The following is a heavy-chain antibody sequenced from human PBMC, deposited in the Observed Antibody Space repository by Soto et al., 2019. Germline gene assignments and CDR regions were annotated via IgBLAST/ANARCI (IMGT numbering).Heavy chain of an antibody. CDR2: ISYDGTNE. Sequence: PGGSLRLSCAASGFAFSTYGLNWVRQAPGKGLEWVAFISYDGTNEYYADSVKGRFTISRDSSKNTLYLQMNSLRAEDTAVYYCAKSPGMYYYDSSGYYHYDYWGQGT. CDR3: AKSPGMYYYDSSGYYHYDY. D-gene: IGHD3-22*01. J-gene: IGHJ4*02. V-gene: IGHV3-30*18. CDR1: GFAFSTYG.